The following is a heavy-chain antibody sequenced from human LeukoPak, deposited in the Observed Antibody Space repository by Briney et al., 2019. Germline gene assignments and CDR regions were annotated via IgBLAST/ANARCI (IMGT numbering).Heavy chain of an antibody. D-gene: IGHD2-2*03. Sequence: SETLSLTCTVSGGSISSYYWSWIRQPPGKGLEWIGYIYYSGSTYYNPSLKSRVTISVDTSKNQFSLTLSSVTAADTAVYYCARDGWRNYYGMDVWGQGTTVTVSS. V-gene: IGHV4-59*12. CDR1: GGSISSYY. CDR2: IYYSGST. J-gene: IGHJ6*02. CDR3: ARDGWRNYYGMDV.